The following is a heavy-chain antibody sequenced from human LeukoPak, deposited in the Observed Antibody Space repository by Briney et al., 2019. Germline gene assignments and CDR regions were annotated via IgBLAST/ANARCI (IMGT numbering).Heavy chain of an antibody. J-gene: IGHJ4*02. V-gene: IGHV3-30*18. CDR2: ISYDGSNK. CDR3: AKEREGYYFDY. CDR1: GFTFSSFS. Sequence: HPGGSLRLSCAASGFTFSSFSMNWVRQAPGKGLEWVAVISYDGSNKYYADSVKGRFTISRDNSKNTLYLQMNSLRAEDTAVYYCAKEREGYYFDYWGQGTLVTVSS.